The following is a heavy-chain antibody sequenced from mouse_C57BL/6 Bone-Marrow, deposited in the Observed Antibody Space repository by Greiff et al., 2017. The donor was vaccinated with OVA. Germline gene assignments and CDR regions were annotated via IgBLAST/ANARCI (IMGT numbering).Heavy chain of an antibody. D-gene: IGHD1-1*01. Sequence: EVKLMESGEGLVKPGGSLKLSCAASGFTFSSYAMSWVRQTPEKRLEWVAYISSGGDYIYYADTVKGRFTISRDNARNTLYLQMSSLKSEDTAMYYCTRDYYGSLYFDYWGQGTTLTVSS. J-gene: IGHJ2*01. CDR2: ISSGGDYI. V-gene: IGHV5-9-1*02. CDR3: TRDYYGSLYFDY. CDR1: GFTFSSYA.